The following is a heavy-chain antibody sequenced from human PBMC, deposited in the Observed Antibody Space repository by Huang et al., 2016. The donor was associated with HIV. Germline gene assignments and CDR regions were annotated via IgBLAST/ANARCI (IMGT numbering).Heavy chain of an antibody. CDR3: ARAKDTWDAYDI. D-gene: IGHD5-18*01. CDR1: GFPFNNHA. Sequence: QVQLVESGGGMVQPGRSLRLSCAASGFPFNNHAMHWVRQAPGEGLDCVAFISNDGSNNSYADSVKCRFTISRDSSKSTLCLHMTSLRTEDTAVYYCARAKDTWDAYDIWGQGTMVSVSS. CDR2: ISNDGSNN. V-gene: IGHV3-30-3*01. J-gene: IGHJ3*02.